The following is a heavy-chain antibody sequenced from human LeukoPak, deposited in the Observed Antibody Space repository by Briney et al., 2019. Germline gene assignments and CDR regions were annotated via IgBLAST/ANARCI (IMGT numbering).Heavy chain of an antibody. D-gene: IGHD1-20*01. V-gene: IGHV4-34*01. CDR3: ALTGTTLHYFDY. CDR2: INHSGST. CDR1: GGSFSGYY. Sequence: SETLSLTCAVYGGSFSGYYWSWIRQPPGKGLEWIGEINHSGSTNYNPSLKSRVTISVDTSKNQFSLKLSSVTAADTAVYYCALTGTTLHYFDYWGQGIPVTVSS. J-gene: IGHJ4*02.